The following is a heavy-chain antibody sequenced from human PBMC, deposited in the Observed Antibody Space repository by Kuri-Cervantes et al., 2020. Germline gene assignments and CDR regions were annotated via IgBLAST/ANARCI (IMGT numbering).Heavy chain of an antibody. CDR3: AREGEWLLFSGGGFDP. J-gene: IGHJ5*02. Sequence: SETLSLTCTVSGGSISSYYWSWIRQPPGKGLEWIGYIYYSGSTNYNPSPKSRVTISVDTSKNQFSLKLSSVTAADTAVYYCAREGEWLLFSGGGFDPWGQGTLVTVSS. CDR1: GGSISSYY. V-gene: IGHV4-59*01. CDR2: IYYSGST. D-gene: IGHD3-3*01.